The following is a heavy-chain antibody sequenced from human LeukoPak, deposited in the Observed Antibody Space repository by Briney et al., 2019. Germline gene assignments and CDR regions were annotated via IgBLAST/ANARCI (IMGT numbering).Heavy chain of an antibody. J-gene: IGHJ4*02. Sequence: SETLSLTCAVYGGSSSGYYSSWIRPPPGKGLEWVGEINHSGSTKYNPSLKSRVTLPGDTSKNQFSLKLSSVTAADTAVYYCARGLAWIQLLSYWGQGTLVTVSS. D-gene: IGHD5-18*01. V-gene: IGHV4-34*01. CDR3: ARGLAWIQLLSY. CDR1: GGSSSGYY. CDR2: INHSGST.